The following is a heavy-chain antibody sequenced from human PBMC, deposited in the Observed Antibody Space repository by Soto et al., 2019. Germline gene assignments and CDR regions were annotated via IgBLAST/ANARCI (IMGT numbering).Heavy chain of an antibody. CDR3: ASDGAYYVSGRISYYYGMDV. Sequence: ASVKVSCKASGYTFTSYGISWVRQAPGQGLEWMRWISAYNGNTNYAQKLQGRVTMTTDTSTSTAYMELRSLRSDDTAVYYCASDGAYYVSGRISYYYGMDVWGQGTTVTVSS. J-gene: IGHJ6*02. V-gene: IGHV1-18*01. CDR1: GYTFTSYG. CDR2: ISAYNGNT. D-gene: IGHD3-10*01.